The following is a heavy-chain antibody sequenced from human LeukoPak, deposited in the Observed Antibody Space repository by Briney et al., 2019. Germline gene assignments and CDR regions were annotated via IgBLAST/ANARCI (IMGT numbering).Heavy chain of an antibody. CDR2: IYYSGST. J-gene: IGHJ4*02. D-gene: IGHD2-2*01. CDR3: AILVVPAATYYFDY. V-gene: IGHV4-59*08. CDR1: GGSISSYY. Sequence: SETLSLTCTVSGGSISSYYWSWIRQPPGKGLEWIGYIYYSGSTNYNPSLKSRVTISVDTSKNPFSLKLSSVTAADTAVYYCAILVVPAATYYFDYWGQGTLVTVSS.